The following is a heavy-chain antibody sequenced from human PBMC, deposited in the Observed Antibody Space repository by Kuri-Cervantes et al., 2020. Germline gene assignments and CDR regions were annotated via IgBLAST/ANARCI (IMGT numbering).Heavy chain of an antibody. V-gene: IGHV3-33*01. CDR3: ARELLGYCSSTSCYGLGY. D-gene: IGHD2-2*01. CDR2: IWYDGSNK. Sequence: GESLKISCAASGFTFSSYGMHWVRQAPGKGLEWVAVIWYDGSNKYYADSVKGRFTIPRDNSKNTLYLQMNSLRAEDTAVYYCARELLGYCSSTSCYGLGYWGQGTLVTVSS. CDR1: GFTFSSYG. J-gene: IGHJ4*02.